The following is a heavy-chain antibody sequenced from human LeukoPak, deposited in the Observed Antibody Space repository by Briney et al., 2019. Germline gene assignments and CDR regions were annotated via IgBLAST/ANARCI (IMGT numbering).Heavy chain of an antibody. D-gene: IGHD2-2*01. J-gene: IGHJ6*04. V-gene: IGHV4-31*03. Sequence: PSQTLSLTCTVSGGSISSGGYYWSWIRQHPGKGLEWIGYIYYSGSTYYNPSLKSRVTISVDTSKNQFSLKLSSVTAADTAVYYCARDRALYCSSTSRYVYSMDVWGKGTTVTVSS. CDR3: ARDRALYCSSTSRYVYSMDV. CDR2: IYYSGST. CDR1: GGSISSGGYY.